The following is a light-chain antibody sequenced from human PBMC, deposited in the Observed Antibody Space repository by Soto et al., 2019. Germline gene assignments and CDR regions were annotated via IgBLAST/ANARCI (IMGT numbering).Light chain of an antibody. CDR1: QDISSY. V-gene: IGKV1-9*01. CDR3: QQLNGYPIT. CDR2: AAS. J-gene: IGKJ5*01. Sequence: DIQLTQSPSFLSASVGDRVTITCRASQDISSYLAWYQQKPGKAPKLLIYAASTLQSGVPSRFSGSGSVTEFTLTFNSLQPEDFANYYCQQLNGYPITFGQGTRLEIK.